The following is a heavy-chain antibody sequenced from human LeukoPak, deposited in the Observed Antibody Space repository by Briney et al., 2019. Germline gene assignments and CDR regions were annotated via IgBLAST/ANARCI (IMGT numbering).Heavy chain of an antibody. CDR2: INWNSGNI. D-gene: IGHD5-18*01. V-gene: IGHV3-9*01. J-gene: IGHJ3*02. CDR3: AREDDTAMVKNAFDI. CDR1: GFIFDDYA. Sequence: GGSLRLSCAASGFIFDDYAMYWVRQVPGKGLEWVSGINWNSGNIVYADSVKGRFIISRDNAKNSLYLQMNSLRAEDTAVYYCAREDDTAMVKNAFDIWGQGTMVTVSS.